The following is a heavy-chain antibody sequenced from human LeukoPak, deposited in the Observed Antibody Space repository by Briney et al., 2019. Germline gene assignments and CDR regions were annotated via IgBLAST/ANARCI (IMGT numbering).Heavy chain of an antibody. J-gene: IGHJ3*02. D-gene: IGHD2-15*01. Sequence: HGGCLRLSCAASGFTLSNYAMNWVRQAPGKGLEWVLGMSGSGGSTYYADSVKGRFTISRDNSKETLYLQMSSLRAEDTAVYCCGKGPVVTFDIWGQGTMVTVSS. V-gene: IGHV3-23*01. CDR3: GKGPVVTFDI. CDR1: GFTLSNYA. CDR2: MSGSGGST.